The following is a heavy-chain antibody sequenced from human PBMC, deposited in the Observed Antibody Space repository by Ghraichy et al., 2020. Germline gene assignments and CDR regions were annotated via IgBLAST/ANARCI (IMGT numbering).Heavy chain of an antibody. Sequence: SVKVSCKASGGTFSSYAISWVRQAPGQGLEWMGGIIPIFGTANYAQKFQGRVTITADESTSTAYMELSSLRSEDTAVYYCARGGGFRELLPLDYWGQGTLVTVSS. CDR1: GGTFSSYA. D-gene: IGHD3-10*01. CDR3: ARGGGFRELLPLDY. CDR2: IIPIFGTA. J-gene: IGHJ4*02. V-gene: IGHV1-69*13.